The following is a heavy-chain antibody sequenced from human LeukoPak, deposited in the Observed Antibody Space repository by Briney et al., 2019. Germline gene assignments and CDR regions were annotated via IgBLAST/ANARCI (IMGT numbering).Heavy chain of an antibody. CDR3: ARESDLSHYDRTDY. CDR2: IYTSGST. D-gene: IGHD3-22*01. CDR1: GGSISSGNYY. V-gene: IGHV4-61*02. J-gene: IGHJ4*02. Sequence: PSQTLSLTCTVSGGSISSGNYYWSWIRQPAGKGLEWIGRIYTSGSTNYNPTLKSRVTILADTSMNQLSLKLSSVTAADTAVYYCARESDLSHYDRTDYWGQGTLVTVSS.